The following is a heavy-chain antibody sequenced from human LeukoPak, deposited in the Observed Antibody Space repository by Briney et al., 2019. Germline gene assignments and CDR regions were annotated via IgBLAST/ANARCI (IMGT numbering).Heavy chain of an antibody. CDR1: GFTFSSYS. D-gene: IGHD1-14*01. CDR2: ISSSSSYI. V-gene: IGHV3-21*01. J-gene: IGHJ4*02. CDR3: ARDSALPPDY. Sequence: SGGSLRLYCAASGFTFSSYSMNWVRQAPGKGLEWVSSISSSSSYIYYADSVKGRFTISRDNAKNSLYLQMNSLRAEDTAVYYCARDSALPPDYWGQGTLVTVSS.